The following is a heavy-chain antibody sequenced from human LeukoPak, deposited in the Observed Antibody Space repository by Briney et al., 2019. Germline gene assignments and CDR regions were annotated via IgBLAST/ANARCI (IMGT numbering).Heavy chain of an antibody. V-gene: IGHV4-28*06. CDR3: ARGDYYDSSGYYSLNWFDP. CDR2: IYYNGSI. Sequence: SETLSLTCAISGYSISSSKWWGWIRPPPGKGLEWIGYIYYNGSINYNPSLKSRVTMSVDTSKNQFSLKLRSVTALDTAVYYCARGDYYDSSGYYSLNWFDPWGQGTLVTVSS. CDR1: GYSISSSKW. J-gene: IGHJ5*02. D-gene: IGHD3-22*01.